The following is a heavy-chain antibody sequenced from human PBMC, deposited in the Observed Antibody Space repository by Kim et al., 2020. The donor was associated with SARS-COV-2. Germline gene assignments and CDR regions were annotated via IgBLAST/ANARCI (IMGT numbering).Heavy chain of an antibody. V-gene: IGHV1-24*01. Sequence: ASVKVSCKVSGYTLTELSMHWVRQAPGKGLEWMGGFDPEDGETIYAQKFQGRVTMTEDTSTDTAYMELSSLRSEDTAVYYCATFRELYYGSGSYYYGMDVWGQGTTVTVSS. CDR3: ATFRELYYGSGSYYYGMDV. D-gene: IGHD3-10*01. CDR1: GYTLTELS. CDR2: FDPEDGET. J-gene: IGHJ6*02.